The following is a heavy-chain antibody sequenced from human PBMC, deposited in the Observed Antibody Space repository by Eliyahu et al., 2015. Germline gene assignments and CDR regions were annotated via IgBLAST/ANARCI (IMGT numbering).Heavy chain of an antibody. CDR2: ISGTSKTI. J-gene: IGHJ4*02. Sequence: MSWIRQAPGKGLEWVAYISGTSKTIKYADSVRGRFTISRDNAKSSLYLQMNSLRAEDTAMYYCARDPSGWQDFDYWGQGTLVTVSS. CDR3: ARDPSGWQDFDY. D-gene: IGHD6-19*01. V-gene: IGHV3-11*01.